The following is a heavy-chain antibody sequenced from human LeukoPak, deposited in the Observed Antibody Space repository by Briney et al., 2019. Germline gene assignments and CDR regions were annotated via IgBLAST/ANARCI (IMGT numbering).Heavy chain of an antibody. Sequence: PGGSLRLSSAASGFTFSSYAMSWVRQAPGKGLEWVSAISGSGGSTYYADSVKGRFTISRDNAKNSLYLQMNSLRAEDTAVYYCARDVGKTREDYWGQGTLVTVSS. V-gene: IGHV3-23*01. CDR3: ARDVGKTREDY. CDR1: GFTFSSYA. CDR2: ISGSGGST. D-gene: IGHD1-1*01. J-gene: IGHJ4*02.